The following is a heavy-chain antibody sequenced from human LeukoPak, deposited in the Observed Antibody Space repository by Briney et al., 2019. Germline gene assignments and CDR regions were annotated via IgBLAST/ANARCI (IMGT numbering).Heavy chain of an antibody. CDR1: GFTFSNCG. J-gene: IGHJ2*01. Sequence: GGSLRLSYPASGFTFSNCGMNWVRQAPGKGLEWVSYVSSGSNTIYYAESVKGRFTISKDNAKNSLYLQMNSLRDEDTAVYYWVRVWYFDLWGRGSRVSVSS. V-gene: IGHV3-48*02. CDR2: VSSGSNTI. CDR3: VRVWYFDL.